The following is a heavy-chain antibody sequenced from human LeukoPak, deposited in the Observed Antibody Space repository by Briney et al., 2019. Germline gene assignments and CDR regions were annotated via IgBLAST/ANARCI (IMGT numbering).Heavy chain of an antibody. J-gene: IGHJ4*02. CDR3: ARDTVAGTDLDY. V-gene: IGHV1-69*06. CDR2: IIPIFGTA. D-gene: IGHD6-19*01. CDR1: GGTFSSYA. Sequence: SVKVSCKASGGTFSSYAISWVRQAPGQGLEGMGGIIPIFGTANYAQKFQGRVTITADKSTSTAYMELSSLRSEDTAVYYCARDTVAGTDLDYWGQGTLVTVSS.